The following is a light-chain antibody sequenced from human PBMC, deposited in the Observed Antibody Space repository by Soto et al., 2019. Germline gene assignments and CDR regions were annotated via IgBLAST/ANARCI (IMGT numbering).Light chain of an antibody. CDR3: QQNNIYPPT. CDR2: DAS. Sequence: DIQMTQSPSHLSASVGVRVTITCGASQIISSWLAWYQQKPGKAPKLLIYDASRLESGGPSRFSGSGSGTEFTLTISSLQPDDFATYYCQQNNIYPPTFGQGTKLEIK. CDR1: QIISSW. V-gene: IGKV1-5*01. J-gene: IGKJ2*01.